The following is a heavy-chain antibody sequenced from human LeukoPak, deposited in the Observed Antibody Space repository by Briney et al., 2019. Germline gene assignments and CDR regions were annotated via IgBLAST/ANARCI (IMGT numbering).Heavy chain of an antibody. J-gene: IGHJ4*02. CDR1: GVSISSSNSY. Sequence: SETLSLTCSVSGVSISSSNSYWGWIRQPPGKGLEWIGSIYYTGNTYYNASLKSRFTISIDRAKNEFARKLTSVTAADRAVDYCARRGYYDSNGQYFFDYWGQGTLVTVSS. CDR2: IYYTGNT. V-gene: IGHV4-39*01. D-gene: IGHD3-22*01. CDR3: ARRGYYDSNGQYFFDY.